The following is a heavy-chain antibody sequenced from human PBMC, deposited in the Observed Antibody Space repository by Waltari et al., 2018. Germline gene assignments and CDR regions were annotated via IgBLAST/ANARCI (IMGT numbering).Heavy chain of an antibody. D-gene: IGHD3-22*01. CDR3: ARDLRAYYDSSGRGVY. Sequence: QVRLVQSGPQVKKPGASMKVSCKASGYTFTTYGITWVRQAPGQGLGWVGWISPYNGKTYYAQKLQDRLTVTSDTSTTTAYLELRSLRPDDTAVYFCARDLRAYYDSSGRGVYWGQGTLVAVSS. CDR1: GYTFTTYG. V-gene: IGHV1-18*01. CDR2: ISPYNGKT. J-gene: IGHJ4*02.